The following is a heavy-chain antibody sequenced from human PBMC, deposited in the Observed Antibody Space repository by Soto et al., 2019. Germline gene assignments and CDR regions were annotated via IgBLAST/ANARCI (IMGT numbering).Heavy chain of an antibody. CDR3: ARATRFGGPLDYFDY. D-gene: IGHD3-10*01. V-gene: IGHV4-4*07. CDR1: GGSIISYY. Sequence: SETLSLTCTFSGGSIISYYWSWIRQPAGKGLEWIGRIYTSGSTNYNPSLKSRVTMSVDASKNQFSLKLSSVTAADTAVYYCARATRFGGPLDYFDYWGQGTLVTVSS. CDR2: IYTSGST. J-gene: IGHJ4*02.